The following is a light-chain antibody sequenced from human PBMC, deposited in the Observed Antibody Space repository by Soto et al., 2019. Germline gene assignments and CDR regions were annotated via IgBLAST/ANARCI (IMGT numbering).Light chain of an antibody. CDR1: SSDVGGYNY. Sequence: QSALTQPASVSGSPGQSITISCTGTSSDVGGYNYVSWYQQHPGNAPKLMIYEVSNRPSGVSNRFSGSKSGNTASLTISGLQAEDEADYYCSSYTSSSTSQVFGGGTQLTVL. CDR3: SSYTSSSTSQV. CDR2: EVS. J-gene: IGLJ2*01. V-gene: IGLV2-14*01.